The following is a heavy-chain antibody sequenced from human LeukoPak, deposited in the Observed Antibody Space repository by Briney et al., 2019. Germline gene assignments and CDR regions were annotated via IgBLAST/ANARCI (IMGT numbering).Heavy chain of an antibody. CDR1: GGSISSYY. J-gene: IGHJ4*02. V-gene: IGHV4-59*08. Sequence: SETLSLTCTVSGGSISSYYWSWIRQPPGKGLEWTGYIYYSGSTNYNPSLKSRVTISVDTSKNQFSLKLSSVTAADTALYYCARHGSSWYEKDYFDYWGQGTLVTVSS. CDR2: IYYSGST. D-gene: IGHD6-13*01. CDR3: ARHGSSWYEKDYFDY.